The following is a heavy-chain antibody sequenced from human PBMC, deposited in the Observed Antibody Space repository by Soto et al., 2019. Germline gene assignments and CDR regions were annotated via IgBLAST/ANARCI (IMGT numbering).Heavy chain of an antibody. D-gene: IGHD6-13*01. CDR3: ARDGRGYSSSSSRYNWFDP. Sequence: ASVKVSCKASGYTFTSYDINWVRQATGQGLEWMAWMNPNSGNTGYAQKFQGRVTMTRNTSISTAYMELSSLRSEDTAVYYCARDGRGYSSSSSRYNWFDPWGQGTLVTVS. CDR2: MNPNSGNT. V-gene: IGHV1-8*01. J-gene: IGHJ5*02. CDR1: GYTFTSYD.